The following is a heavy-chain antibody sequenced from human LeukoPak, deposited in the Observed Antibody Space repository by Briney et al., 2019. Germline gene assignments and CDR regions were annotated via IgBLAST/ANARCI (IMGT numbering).Heavy chain of an antibody. CDR3: AKVTTVTTPTYGYFDL. J-gene: IGHJ2*01. CDR1: GFTFSSYS. CDR2: ISGSGAST. Sequence: PGGSLRLSCAASGFTFSSYSMNWVRQAPGKGLEWVSAISGSGASTYYTDSVKGRFTISRDNSKNTLYLQMNSLRAEDTAVYYCAKVTTVTTPTYGYFDLWGRGTLVTVSS. V-gene: IGHV3-23*01. D-gene: IGHD4-17*01.